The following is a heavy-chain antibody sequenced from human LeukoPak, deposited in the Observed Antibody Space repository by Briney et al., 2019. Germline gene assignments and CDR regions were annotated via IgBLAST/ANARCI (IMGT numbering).Heavy chain of an antibody. Sequence: ASVKVSCKASGYTFTSYYMHWVRQAPGQGLEWMGIINPSGGSTSYAQKFQGRVTMTRDMSTSTVYMELSSLRSEDTAVYYCARVTENYGSGRRHDYYYYMDVWGKGTTVTISS. V-gene: IGHV1-46*01. J-gene: IGHJ6*03. CDR1: GYTFTSYY. CDR3: ARVTENYGSGRRHDYYYYMDV. D-gene: IGHD3-10*01. CDR2: INPSGGST.